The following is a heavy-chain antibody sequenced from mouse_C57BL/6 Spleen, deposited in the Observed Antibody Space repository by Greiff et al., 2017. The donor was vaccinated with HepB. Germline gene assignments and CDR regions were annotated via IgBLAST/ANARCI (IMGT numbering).Heavy chain of an antibody. J-gene: IGHJ3*01. CDR2: ISDGGSYT. V-gene: IGHV5-4*01. D-gene: IGHD2-5*01. CDR3: ARDLYSNLAY. Sequence: EVHLVESGGGLVKPGGSLKLSCAASGFTFSSYAMSWVRQTPEKRLEWVATISDGGSYTYYPDNVKGRFTISRDNAKNNLYLQMSHLKSEDTAMYYCARDLYSNLAYWGQGTLVTVSA. CDR1: GFTFSSYA.